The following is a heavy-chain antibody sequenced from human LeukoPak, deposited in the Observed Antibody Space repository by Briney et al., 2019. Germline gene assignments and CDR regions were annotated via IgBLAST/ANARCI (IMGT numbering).Heavy chain of an antibody. CDR1: GGSISSSSDY. D-gene: IGHD6-6*01. CDR3: ARDSSSSAFDY. Sequence: SETLSLTCTVSGGSISSSSDYWGWIRQPPGKGLEWIGSIYYSGSTYYNPSLKSRVTISVDTSKNQFSLKLSSATAADTAVYYCARDSSSSAFDYWGQGTLVTVSS. CDR2: IYYSGST. J-gene: IGHJ4*02. V-gene: IGHV4-39*02.